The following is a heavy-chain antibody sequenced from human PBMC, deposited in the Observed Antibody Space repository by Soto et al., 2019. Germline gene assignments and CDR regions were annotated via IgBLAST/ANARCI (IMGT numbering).Heavy chain of an antibody. V-gene: IGHV3-7*01. CDR1: GFTFSSYY. CDR3: AKWGGAGGDY. CDR2: VNEDGSEK. D-gene: IGHD1-26*01. J-gene: IGHJ4*02. Sequence: GSLRLSCAASGFTFSSYYMSWVRQAQGKGLEWVANVNEDGSEKYYVDSVKGRFTVSRDNAKNSLYLQMNSLRAEDTAVHYCAKWGGAGGDYWGQGTLVTVSS.